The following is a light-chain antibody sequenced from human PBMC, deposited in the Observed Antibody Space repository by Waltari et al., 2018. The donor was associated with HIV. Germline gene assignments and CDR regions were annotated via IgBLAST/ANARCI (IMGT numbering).Light chain of an antibody. V-gene: IGLV1-44*01. CDR3: AAWDDSLNAWV. CDR2: SNI. Sequence: QSVLTQPPSASGAPGQRVTIPCSGSSATIGSNTVSWYHHFPGRAPKLLISSNIQRPSGVPDRFSGSKSGTSASLAISGLQSGDEGDYYCAAWDDSLNAWVFGGGTKLTVL. CDR1: SATIGSNT. J-gene: IGLJ3*02.